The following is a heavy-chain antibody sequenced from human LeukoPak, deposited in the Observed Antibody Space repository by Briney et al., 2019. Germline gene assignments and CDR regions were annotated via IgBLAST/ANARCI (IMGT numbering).Heavy chain of an antibody. D-gene: IGHD6-13*01. Sequence: GGSLRLSCAASGFTFSTYAMSWVRQAPGKGLEWVSAISGSGDGRYNADSVKGRFTISRDNSKNTLYLQMNSLRAEDTAVYYCARRDGSSWYSGWFDPWGQGTLVTDSS. CDR2: ISGSGDGR. CDR1: GFTFSTYA. V-gene: IGHV3-23*01. CDR3: ARRDGSSWYSGWFDP. J-gene: IGHJ5*02.